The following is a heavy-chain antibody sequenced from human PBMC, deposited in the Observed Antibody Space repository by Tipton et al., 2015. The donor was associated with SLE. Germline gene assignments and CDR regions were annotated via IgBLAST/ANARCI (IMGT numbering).Heavy chain of an antibody. Sequence: SLRLSCVVSGFTFRSYWMTWVRQAPGKGLEWVANIQKDGSVKNYVDSVKGRFTISRDNSKNTLYLQMNSLRAEDTAVYYCARDAAAGYYYYYAMDVWGQGTTVTVSS. V-gene: IGHV3-7*03. CDR2: IQKDGSVK. D-gene: IGHD6-25*01. CDR3: ARDAAAGYYYYYAMDV. J-gene: IGHJ6*02. CDR1: GFTFRSYW.